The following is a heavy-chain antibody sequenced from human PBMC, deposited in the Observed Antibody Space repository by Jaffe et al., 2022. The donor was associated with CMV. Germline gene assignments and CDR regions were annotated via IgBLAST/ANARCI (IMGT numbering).Heavy chain of an antibody. Sequence: QLQLQESGPGLVRPSETLSLTCAVSGASISGSNFYWGWLRQPPGKGLDWIGNIYYSGGTYYNPSLKSRVTISVDTSMNHISLRLSSVTAADAAVYFCARTYSSSSRDPYFYWGQGTLVTVSS. CDR2: IYYSGGT. V-gene: IGHV4-39*02. CDR3: ARTYSSSSRDPYFY. D-gene: IGHD6-6*01. J-gene: IGHJ4*02. CDR1: GASISGSNFY.